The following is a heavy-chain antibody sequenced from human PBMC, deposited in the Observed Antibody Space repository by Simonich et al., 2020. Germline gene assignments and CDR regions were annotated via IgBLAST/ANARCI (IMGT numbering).Heavy chain of an antibody. J-gene: IGHJ6*02. CDR2: IYYSGST. Sequence: QVQLQESGPGLGKPSETLSLTCTVSGGPISIYYWSLIRQPPGKGLEWIGYIYYSGSTNYHPSLKNRVNISVDTSKNQFSLKLISVPAADTAVYYCASSLGYYYYYYGMDVWGQGTTVTVSS. D-gene: IGHD1-26*01. CDR3: ASSLGYYYYYYGMDV. V-gene: IGHV4-59*08. CDR1: GGPISIYY.